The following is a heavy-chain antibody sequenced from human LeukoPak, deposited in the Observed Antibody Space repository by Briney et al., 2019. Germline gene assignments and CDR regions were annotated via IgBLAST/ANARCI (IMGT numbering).Heavy chain of an antibody. V-gene: IGHV3-33*06. Sequence: PGGSLRLSCAASGFTFSYAMNWVRQAPGKGLEWVAVIWYDGSNKYYADSVKGRFTISRDNSKNTLYLQMNSLRAEDTAVYYCAKGGGGDRGLYWYFDLWGRGTLVTVSS. CDR3: AKGGGGDRGLYWYFDL. D-gene: IGHD2-21*02. CDR2: IWYDGSNK. J-gene: IGHJ2*01. CDR1: GFTFSYA.